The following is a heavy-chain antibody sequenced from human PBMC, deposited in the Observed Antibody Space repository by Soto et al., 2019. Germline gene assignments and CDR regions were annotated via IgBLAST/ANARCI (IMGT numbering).Heavy chain of an antibody. J-gene: IGHJ6*02. Sequence: PSQTLSLTCAISGDSVSSNSAAWNWIRQSPSRGLEWLGRTYYRSKWYNDYAVSVKSRITINPDTSKNQYSMQLNSETPEDTALYYCARDLQAVAGPNYYYGMDVWGQGTTVTVSS. CDR2: TYYRSKWYN. CDR1: GDSVSSNSAA. V-gene: IGHV6-1*01. CDR3: ARDLQAVAGPNYYYGMDV. D-gene: IGHD6-19*01.